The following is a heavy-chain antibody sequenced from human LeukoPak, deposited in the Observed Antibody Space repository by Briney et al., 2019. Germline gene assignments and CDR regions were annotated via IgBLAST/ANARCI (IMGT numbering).Heavy chain of an antibody. CDR3: ARETNDFWSGYYMDV. Sequence: ASVKVSCKASGYTFTGYYMHWVRQAPGQGLEWMGIINPSGGSTSYAQKFQGRVTMTRDTSTSTVYMELSSLRSEDTAVYYCARETNDFWSGYYMDVWGKGTTVTVSS. D-gene: IGHD3-3*01. J-gene: IGHJ6*03. V-gene: IGHV1-46*01. CDR1: GYTFTGYY. CDR2: INPSGGST.